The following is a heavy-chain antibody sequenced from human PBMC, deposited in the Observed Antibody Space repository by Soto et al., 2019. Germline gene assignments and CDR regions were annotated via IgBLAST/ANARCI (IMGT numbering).Heavy chain of an antibody. Sequence: SSETLSLTCTVSGISMNTYYWTWIRQSPGKGLEWIGYIYYTGSTNYNPSLKSRVTMSVDKSTNQFSLKLFSVTAADTALYYCATGGGDYYFQFRAHGTPVTVSS. CDR2: IYYTGST. J-gene: IGHJ4*01. CDR3: ATGGGDYYFQF. D-gene: IGHD3-16*01. V-gene: IGHV4-59*01. CDR1: GISMNTYY.